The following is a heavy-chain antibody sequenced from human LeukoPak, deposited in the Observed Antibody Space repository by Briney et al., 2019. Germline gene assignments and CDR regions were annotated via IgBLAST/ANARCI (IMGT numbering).Heavy chain of an antibody. CDR1: GFTFSSYG. Sequence: AGGSLRLSCAASGFTFSSYGMHWVRQAPGKGLEWVAFIRYDGSNKYYADSVKGRFTISRDNSKNTLYLQMNSLRAEDTAVYYCARSGQDGLGYWYFGLWAVAPWSLSPQ. J-gene: IGHJ2*01. CDR2: IRYDGSNK. D-gene: IGHD6-19*01. V-gene: IGHV3-30*02. CDR3: ARSGQDGLGYWYFGL.